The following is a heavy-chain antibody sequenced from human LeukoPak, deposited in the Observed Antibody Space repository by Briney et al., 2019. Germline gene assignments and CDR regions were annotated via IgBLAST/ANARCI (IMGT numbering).Heavy chain of an antibody. CDR3: ARGRGNLMGY. Sequence: GGSLRLSCVASGFTFSSYSMNWVRQAPGKGLEWVSCISSSSDYIYYADSVKGRFTISRDNAKNSLYLQMNSLRAEDTAVYYCARGRGNLMGYWGQGTLVTVTS. J-gene: IGHJ4*02. V-gene: IGHV3-21*01. CDR1: GFTFSSYS. D-gene: IGHD3-16*01. CDR2: ISSSSDYI.